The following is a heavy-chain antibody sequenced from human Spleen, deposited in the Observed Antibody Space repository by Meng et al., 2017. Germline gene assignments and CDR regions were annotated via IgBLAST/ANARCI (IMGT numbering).Heavy chain of an antibody. J-gene: IGHJ4*02. CDR1: GYSLTSYW. V-gene: IGHV5-51*01. D-gene: IGHD5-24*01. CDR3: ARSTFEDGYYPAY. CDR2: IYPGNSDT. Sequence: VQLVQSGAEVKKPGESLKISCKGSGYSLTSYWIGWVRQMPGKGLEWMTIIYPGNSDTRYSPSFQGQVTISVDKSISTAYLQWSSLKASDTAMYYCARSTFEDGYYPAYWGQGTLVTVSS.